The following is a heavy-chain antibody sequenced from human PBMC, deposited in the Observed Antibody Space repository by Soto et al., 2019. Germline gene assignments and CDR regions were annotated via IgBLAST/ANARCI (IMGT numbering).Heavy chain of an antibody. CDR1: GFSLSTSGMC. CDR2: IDWDDDK. CDR3: ARLALLKAYCGGDCYPYYFDY. J-gene: IGHJ4*02. Sequence: SGPTLVNPTQTLTLTCTFSGFSLSTSGMCVSWIRQPPGKALEWLALIDWDDDKYYSTSLKTRLTISKDTSKNQVVLTMTNMDPVDTATYYCARLALLKAYCGGDCYPYYFDYWGQGTLVTVSS. V-gene: IGHV2-70*01. D-gene: IGHD2-21*02.